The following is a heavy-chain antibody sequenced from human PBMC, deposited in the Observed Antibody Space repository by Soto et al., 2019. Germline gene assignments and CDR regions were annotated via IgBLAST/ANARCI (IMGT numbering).Heavy chain of an antibody. V-gene: IGHV1-2*04. CDR2: INPNGGGT. CDR3: ARDLRSGYSGYDYGGYYYYGMDV. Sequence: ASVKVSCKASGYTFTGYYMHWVRQAPGQGLEWMGWINPNGGGTNYAQKFQGWVTMTGDTSISTAYMELSRLRSDDTAVYYCARDLRSGYSGYDYGGYYYYGMDVWGQGTTVTVSS. J-gene: IGHJ6*02. D-gene: IGHD5-12*01. CDR1: GYTFTGYY.